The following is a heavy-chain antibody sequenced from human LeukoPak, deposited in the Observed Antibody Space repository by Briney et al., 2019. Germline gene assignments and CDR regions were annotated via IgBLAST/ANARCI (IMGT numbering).Heavy chain of an antibody. D-gene: IGHD5-18*01. CDR3: ARHLSGITGYTYGRGIDY. V-gene: IGHV3-7*01. J-gene: IGHJ4*02. CDR1: GFTFSSYW. Sequence: GGSLRLSCAASGFTFSSYWMSWVRQAPGKWLEWVGNIKKDGSEKYYVESVKGRFTISRDNAKKSLYLQMNRLGAEDTAVYYCARHLSGITGYTYGRGIDYWGQGTLLTVSS. CDR2: IKKDGSEK.